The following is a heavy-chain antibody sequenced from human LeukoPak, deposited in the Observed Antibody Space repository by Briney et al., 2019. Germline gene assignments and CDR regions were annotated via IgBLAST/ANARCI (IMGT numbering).Heavy chain of an antibody. CDR1: GYSFTSYW. CDR2: IYPGDSDT. Sequence: GESLKISCKGSGYSFTSYWIGWVRQMPGKGLEWMGIIYPGDSDTRYSPSFQGQVTISADKSISTAYLQWSSLKASDTAMYYCASGRAVAGPAPDFDYWGQGTLVTVSS. V-gene: IGHV5-51*01. J-gene: IGHJ4*02. D-gene: IGHD6-19*01. CDR3: ASGRAVAGPAPDFDY.